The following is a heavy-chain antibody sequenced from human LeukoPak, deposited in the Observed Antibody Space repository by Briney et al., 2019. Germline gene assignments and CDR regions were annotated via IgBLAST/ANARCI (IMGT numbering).Heavy chain of an antibody. D-gene: IGHD2-21*01. V-gene: IGHV1-69*13. CDR3: ARGAGFKSGRTIHFFGMDV. J-gene: IGHJ6*02. CDR2: IIPIFGTA. CDR1: GGTFSSYA. Sequence: SVKVSCKASGGTFSSYAISWVRQAPGQGLEWMGGIIPIFGTANYAQKFQGRVTITADESTSTAYMELSSLRSEDTALYYCARGAGFKSGRTIHFFGMDVWGQGTTVTVSS.